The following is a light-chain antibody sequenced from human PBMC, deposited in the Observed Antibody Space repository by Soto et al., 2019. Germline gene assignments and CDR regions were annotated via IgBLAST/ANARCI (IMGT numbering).Light chain of an antibody. CDR2: DVS. CDR1: NSDIGGYNF. Sequence: QSALTQPASVSGSPGQSITISCTGTNSDIGGYNFVSWYQHHPGKAPKLMIYDVSNRPSGVSNRFSGSKSGNTASLTISGLQAEDEADYYCSSYTSSNTGVFGGGTKLT. J-gene: IGLJ3*02. CDR3: SSYTSSNTGV. V-gene: IGLV2-14*03.